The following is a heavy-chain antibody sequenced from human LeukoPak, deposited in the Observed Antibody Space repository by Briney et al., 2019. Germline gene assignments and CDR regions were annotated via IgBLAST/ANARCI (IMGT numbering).Heavy chain of an antibody. Sequence: PSETLSLTCTVSGGSISSSGYCWGWIRQPPGKGLEWIGSINQSGSTYYNPSLQSRVTISVDTSKNQFSLKVTSLTAADTAVYYCAREGELAAAGLDWGQGTLVTVSS. V-gene: IGHV4-39*07. CDR3: AREGELAAAGLD. D-gene: IGHD6-13*01. CDR2: INQSGST. J-gene: IGHJ4*02. CDR1: GGSISSSGYC.